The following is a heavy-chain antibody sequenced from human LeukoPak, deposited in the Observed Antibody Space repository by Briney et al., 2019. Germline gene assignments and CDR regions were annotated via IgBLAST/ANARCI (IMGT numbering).Heavy chain of an antibody. CDR1: GFTVSSNY. Sequence: GGSLRLSCAASGFTVSSNYMSWVRQAPGKGLECVSVIYGGGDTYYADSVKGRFTISRDNAKNSLYLQMNSLRAEDTAVYYCASGGSDLDIVATINPDYWGQGTLVTVSS. V-gene: IGHV3-66*01. CDR3: ASGGSDLDIVATINPDY. CDR2: IYGGGDT. J-gene: IGHJ4*02. D-gene: IGHD5-12*01.